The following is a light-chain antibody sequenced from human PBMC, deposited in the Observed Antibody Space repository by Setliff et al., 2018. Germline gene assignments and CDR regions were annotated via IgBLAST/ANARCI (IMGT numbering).Light chain of an antibody. V-gene: IGLV2-8*01. CDR2: DVS. J-gene: IGLJ1*01. CDR1: SNDVSGYNY. Sequence: QSALTQPPSASGSPGQSVTISCTGTSNDVSGYNYVSWYQQHPGKAPQLMIYDVSKRPSGVPDRFSGSKSGNTASLTVSGLQAEDEADYYCSSYAGSNHCGFGTGTKVT. CDR3: SSYAGSNHCG.